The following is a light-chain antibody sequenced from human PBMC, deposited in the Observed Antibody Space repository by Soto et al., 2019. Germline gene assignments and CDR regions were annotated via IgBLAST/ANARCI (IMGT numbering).Light chain of an antibody. Sequence: EVVLTQSPVTLSVSPGEKATLSCRASQSVSGNYFAWYQHQPGRAPRLLINAASDRVPGILDRFVGSGSGTDFTLTITSLEPEDFATYYCHQYSSSPYAFGPGTKLEVK. CDR3: HQYSSSPYA. J-gene: IGKJ1*01. CDR1: QSVSGNY. CDR2: AAS. V-gene: IGKV3-20*01.